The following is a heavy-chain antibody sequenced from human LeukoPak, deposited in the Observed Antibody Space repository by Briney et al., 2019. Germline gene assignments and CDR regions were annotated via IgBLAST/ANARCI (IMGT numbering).Heavy chain of an antibody. J-gene: IGHJ4*02. CDR2: LSGSGVTT. CDR3: AKAGPNTMDKELVNARLDY. V-gene: IGHV3-23*01. CDR1: GFNFGSYA. D-gene: IGHD2-2*03. Sequence: GGSLRLSCAASGFNFGSYAMNWVRQAPGKGLEWVSALSGSGVTTYYADSVKGRFTISRDNSKSTLYLQMNSLRAEDTALYYCAKAGPNTMDKELVNARLDYWGQGTLVTVSS.